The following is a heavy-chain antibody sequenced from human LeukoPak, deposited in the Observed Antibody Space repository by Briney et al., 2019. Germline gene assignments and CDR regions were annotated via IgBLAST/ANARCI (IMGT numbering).Heavy chain of an antibody. CDR3: ARDTYYYDSSGYSPFDY. Sequence: SETLSLTCTVSGGSISSYYWSWIRQPAGKGLEWIGRIYTSGSTNYNPSLKSRVTMSVDTSKNQFSLRLSSVTAADTAVYYCARDTYYYDSSGYSPFDYWGQGTLVTVSS. CDR2: IYTSGST. V-gene: IGHV4-4*07. CDR1: GGSISSYY. J-gene: IGHJ4*02. D-gene: IGHD3-22*01.